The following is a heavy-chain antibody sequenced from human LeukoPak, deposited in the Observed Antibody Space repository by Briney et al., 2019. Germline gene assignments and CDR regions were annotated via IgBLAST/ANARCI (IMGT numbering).Heavy chain of an antibody. Sequence: PGGSLRLSCAASGFTFSNYAIHWVRQAPGKGLECVSAISSIEGRIYYANSVKGRFTISRDNAKNSLYLQMNSLRAEDTAVYYCAREVVVVAASVMNDYWGQGTLVTVSS. CDR1: GFTFSNYA. V-gene: IGHV3-64*04. CDR3: AREVVVVAASVMNDY. CDR2: ISSIEGRI. J-gene: IGHJ4*02. D-gene: IGHD2-15*01.